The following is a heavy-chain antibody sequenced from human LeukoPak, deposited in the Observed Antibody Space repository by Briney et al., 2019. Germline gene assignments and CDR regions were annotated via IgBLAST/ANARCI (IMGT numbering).Heavy chain of an antibody. D-gene: IGHD6-13*01. CDR3: ASSSSWYPYYFDN. CDR1: GFTFSDYY. J-gene: IGHJ4*02. CDR2: ISSSGSTI. V-gene: IGHV3-11*01. Sequence: PGGSLRLSCAASGFTFSDYYMSWIRQAPGKGLEWVSYISSSGSTIYYADSVKGRFTISRDSAKKSLYLQMNSLRAEDTAVYYCASSSSWYPYYFDNWGQGTLVTVSS.